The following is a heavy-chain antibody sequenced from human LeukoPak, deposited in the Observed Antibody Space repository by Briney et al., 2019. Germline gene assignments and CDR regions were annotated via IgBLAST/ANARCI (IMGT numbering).Heavy chain of an antibody. CDR3: ARGSGLYTDFDY. V-gene: IGHV4-39*01. CDR1: GGSISSSNYF. J-gene: IGHJ4*02. Sequence: KPSETLSLTCTVSGGSISSSNYFWGWIRQPPGKGLEWIGSIYSSGTTYYNPSPNSRVTISVDTSRNQFSLKLSSVTAADTAVYYCARGSGLYTDFDYWGQGTLSPSPQ. D-gene: IGHD6-19*01. CDR2: IYSSGTT.